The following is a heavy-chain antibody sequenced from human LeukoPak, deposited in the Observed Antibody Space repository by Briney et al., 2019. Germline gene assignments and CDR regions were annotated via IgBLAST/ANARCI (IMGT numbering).Heavy chain of an antibody. D-gene: IGHD3-10*01. CDR3: ARETITMVRGVIPRPFDY. CDR1: GYTFTSYG. J-gene: IGHJ4*02. CDR2: ISAYNGNT. V-gene: IGHV1-18*01. Sequence: ASVTVSFKASGYTFTSYGISWVRQAPGQGLEWMGWISAYNGNTNYAQKLQGRVTMTTDTSTSTAYMELRSLRSDDTAVYYCARETITMVRGVIPRPFDYWGQGTLVSVSS.